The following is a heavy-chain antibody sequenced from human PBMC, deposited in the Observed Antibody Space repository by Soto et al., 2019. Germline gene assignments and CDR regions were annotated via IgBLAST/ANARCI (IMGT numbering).Heavy chain of an antibody. D-gene: IGHD2-15*01. CDR1: GYTFTGYY. J-gene: IGHJ6*02. CDR2: INPNSGGT. V-gene: IGHV1-2*04. Sequence: GASVKVSCKASGYTFTGYYMHWVRQAPGQGLEWMGWINPNSGGTNYAQKFQGWVTMTRDTSISTAYMELSRLRSDDTAVYYCARHYCSGGSGYQEPEYYYYGMDGWGQGNTVTVSS. CDR3: ARHYCSGGSGYQEPEYYYYGMDG.